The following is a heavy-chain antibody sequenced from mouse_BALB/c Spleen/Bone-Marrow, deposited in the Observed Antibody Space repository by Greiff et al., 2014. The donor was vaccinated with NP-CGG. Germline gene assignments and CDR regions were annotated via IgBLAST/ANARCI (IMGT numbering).Heavy chain of an antibody. CDR1: GYTFTEYT. V-gene: IGHV1-18*01. D-gene: IGHD2-1*01. Sequence: EVQLQQSGPELVKPGASVKISCKTSGYTFTEYTMHWVKQSLGKSLEWIGAINPNNGGSTYNQKFKGKATLTVDKSSGTAYMELRSLTSEDSAVYYCVRGFYFGNYVFAYWGQGTLVTVSA. CDR3: VRGFYFGNYVFAY. CDR2: INPNNGGS. J-gene: IGHJ3*01.